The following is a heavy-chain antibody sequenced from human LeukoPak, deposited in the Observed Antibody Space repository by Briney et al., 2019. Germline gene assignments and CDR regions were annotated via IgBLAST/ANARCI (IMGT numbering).Heavy chain of an antibody. J-gene: IGHJ4*02. D-gene: IGHD6-13*01. CDR2: ISAYNGNT. CDR1: GYTFTNYG. V-gene: IGHV1-18*01. Sequence: ASVKVSCKASGYTFTNYGINWVRQAPGQGLEWMGWISAYNGNTKYAQRVQGRLTLTTDTSTSKAYMELRSLRFDDTAVYYCARETGYSSGWYDDYWGQGTLVTVSS. CDR3: ARETGYSSGWYDDY.